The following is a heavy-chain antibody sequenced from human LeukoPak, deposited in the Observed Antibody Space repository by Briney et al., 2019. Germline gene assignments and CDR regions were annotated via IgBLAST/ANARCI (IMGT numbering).Heavy chain of an antibody. D-gene: IGHD6-13*01. V-gene: IGHV3-23*01. J-gene: IGHJ4*02. CDR1: GFTFSNYG. Sequence: GGSLRLSCAASGFTFSNYGMIWVRQAPGKGLEWVSGISGSGGSSYLADSVKGRFIISRDNSKSTLYLQMNSLRADDTAVYFCAKDRPTVYSSSWLHFLDSWGQGTLVTVSS. CDR3: AKDRPTVYSSSWLHFLDS. CDR2: ISGSGGSS.